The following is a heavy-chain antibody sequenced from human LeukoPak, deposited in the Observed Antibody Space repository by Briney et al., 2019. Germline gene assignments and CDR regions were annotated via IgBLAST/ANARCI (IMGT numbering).Heavy chain of an antibody. CDR1: VGTFSSYA. D-gene: IGHD3-10*01. V-gene: IGHV1-69*05. J-gene: IGHJ4*02. CDR2: IIPIFGTA. CDR3: ARDFYGSGSYDY. Sequence: SVKVSFKASVGTFSSYAISSVRQAPGQGREWVGGIIPIFGTAKYLQKFQDRATITTDESTRTAYMALSSLRSEDTAVYYCARDFYGSGSYDYWGQGTLVTVSS.